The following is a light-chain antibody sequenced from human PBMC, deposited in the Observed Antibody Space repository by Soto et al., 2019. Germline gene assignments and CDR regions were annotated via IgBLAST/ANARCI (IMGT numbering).Light chain of an antibody. CDR3: QHYNSYSEA. V-gene: IGKV1-5*01. Sequence: DIQMTQSPSTLSGSVGDRVTITCRASQTISSWLAWYQQKPGKAPKVLIYDASNLETGAPSRFSGSGSGTEFTLTISSLQPDDFATYYCQHYNSYSEAFGQGTKVDIK. CDR1: QTISSW. J-gene: IGKJ1*01. CDR2: DAS.